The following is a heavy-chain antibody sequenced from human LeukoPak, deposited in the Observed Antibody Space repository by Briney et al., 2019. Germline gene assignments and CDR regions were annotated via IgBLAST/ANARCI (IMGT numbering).Heavy chain of an antibody. Sequence: SETLSLTCAVYGGSFSGYYWSWIRQPPGKGLEWIGEINHSGSTNYNPSLKSRVTISVDTSKNQFSLKLSSVTAADTAVYYCARDLGTIVVVPEYYMDVWGKGTTVTVSS. CDR2: INHSGST. D-gene: IGHD2-2*01. CDR1: GGSFSGYY. V-gene: IGHV4-34*01. CDR3: ARDLGTIVVVPEYYMDV. J-gene: IGHJ6*03.